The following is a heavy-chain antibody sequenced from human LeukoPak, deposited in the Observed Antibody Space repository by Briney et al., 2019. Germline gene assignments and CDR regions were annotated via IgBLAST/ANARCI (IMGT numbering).Heavy chain of an antibody. CDR3: AREAGYSGYDQDY. D-gene: IGHD5-12*01. CDR1: GGSVSSGSYY. Sequence: SETLSLTCTVSGGSVSSGSYYWSWIREPPGKELEWIGYIYYSGSTNYNPSLKSRVTISVDTSKNQFSLKLSSVTAADTAVYYCAREAGYSGYDQDYWGQGTLVTVSS. CDR2: IYYSGST. J-gene: IGHJ4*02. V-gene: IGHV4-61*01.